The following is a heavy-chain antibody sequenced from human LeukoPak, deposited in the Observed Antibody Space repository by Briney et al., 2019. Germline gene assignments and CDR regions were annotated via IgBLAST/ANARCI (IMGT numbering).Heavy chain of an antibody. J-gene: IGHJ4*02. CDR3: ARDGSGYANFDY. Sequence: GGSLRLSCAASGFTFSSYSMNWVRQAPGKGLEWVSSISSSSSYIYYADSVKGRFTISRDNAKNSLYLQMNSLRAEDTAVYYCARDGSGYANFDYRGQGTLVTVSS. CDR2: ISSSSSYI. D-gene: IGHD5-12*01. V-gene: IGHV3-21*01. CDR1: GFTFSSYS.